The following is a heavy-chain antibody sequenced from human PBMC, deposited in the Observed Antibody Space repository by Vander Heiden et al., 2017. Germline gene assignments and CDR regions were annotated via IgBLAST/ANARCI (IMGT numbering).Heavy chain of an antibody. CDR2: IWYDGDNK. V-gene: IGHV3-33*01. D-gene: IGHD4-17*01. CDR1: GFPFPTDG. J-gene: IGHJ4*02. CDR3: ARDPSTMDGDYPRY. Sequence: QVQLVESGGGVVQPGRALRLPCAASGFPFPTDGIHWVRQAPGRGLEWVAHIWYDGDNKYYADSVKGRFTISRDNSKNTVYLQMNSLRPDDTAVYYCARDPSTMDGDYPRYWGQGTLVTVSS.